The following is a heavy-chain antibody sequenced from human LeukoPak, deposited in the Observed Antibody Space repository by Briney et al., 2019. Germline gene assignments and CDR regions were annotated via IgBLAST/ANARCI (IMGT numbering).Heavy chain of an antibody. V-gene: IGHV1-24*01. D-gene: IGHD2-2*01. Sequence: ASVKVSCKVSGYTLTELSMHWVRQAPGKGLEWMGGFDPEDGETIYAQKFQARVTMTTDTFTSTAYMELRSLISDDAAVYYCARVRVIVVVPAASHDAFDIWGQGTMVTVSS. CDR3: ARVRVIVVVPAASHDAFDI. CDR2: FDPEDGET. J-gene: IGHJ3*02. CDR1: GYTLTELS.